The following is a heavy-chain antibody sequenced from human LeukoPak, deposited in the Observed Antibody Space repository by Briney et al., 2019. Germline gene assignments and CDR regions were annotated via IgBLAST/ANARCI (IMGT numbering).Heavy chain of an antibody. CDR2: INLHGTEK. CDR1: GFTFSSYW. CDR3: AREGGSGWYSGWFDP. V-gene: IGHV3-7*01. J-gene: IGHJ5*02. D-gene: IGHD6-19*01. Sequence: GGSLRLSCAASGFTFSSYWMHWVRQAPGKGLEWVADINLHGTEKRYGDSVKGRFTISRDNAKNSLYLQMNTLRPEDTAVYYCAREGGSGWYSGWFDPWGQGTLVTVSS.